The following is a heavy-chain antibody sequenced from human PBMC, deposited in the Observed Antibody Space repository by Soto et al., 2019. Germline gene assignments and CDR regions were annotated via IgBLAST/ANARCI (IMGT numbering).Heavy chain of an antibody. Sequence: GGSLRLSCAGSGFTFRNNGMHWVRQAPGKGLEWVAFISYDASDIFYADPVKGRFTISRDNPKSTLFLHMNSPRAEDTAVYYCAKSRDAYNFYFYYGMDVWGQGTAVTVSS. CDR2: ISYDASDI. CDR3: AKSRDAYNFYFYYGMDV. V-gene: IGHV3-30*18. J-gene: IGHJ6*02. D-gene: IGHD2-2*01. CDR1: GFTFRNNG.